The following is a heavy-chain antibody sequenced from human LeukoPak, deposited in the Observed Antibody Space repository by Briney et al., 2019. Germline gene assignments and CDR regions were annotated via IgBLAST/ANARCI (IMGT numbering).Heavy chain of an antibody. CDR1: GYTFSSYG. V-gene: IGHV1-18*01. CDR3: ARDLRYDYISARHDWYFDL. D-gene: IGHD3-16*01. J-gene: IGHJ2*01. CDR2: IGGDNDHT. Sequence: ASVKVSCKASGYTFSSYGISWVRQAPGQGLEWMAWIGGDNDHTNYAQKFQDRVTVTTDTSTSTVYMELRSLRSDDTAVYYCARDLRYDYISARHDWYFDLWGRGTLVTVSS.